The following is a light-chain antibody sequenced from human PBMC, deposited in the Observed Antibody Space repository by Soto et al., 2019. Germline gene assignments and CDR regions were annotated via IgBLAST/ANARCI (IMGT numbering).Light chain of an antibody. CDR3: SSYTRASIPYV. Sequence: QSVLTQPASVSGSPGQSITISCTGTSSDVGAYNYVSWYQQHPGKAPKLIIYEVNNRPSGVSSRFFGSKSGNTASLTISGLQAADEADYYCSSYTRASIPYVFGTGTKATVL. V-gene: IGLV2-14*01. J-gene: IGLJ1*01. CDR2: EVN. CDR1: SSDVGAYNY.